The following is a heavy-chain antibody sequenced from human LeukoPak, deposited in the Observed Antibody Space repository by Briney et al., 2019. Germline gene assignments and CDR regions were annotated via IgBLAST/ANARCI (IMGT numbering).Heavy chain of an antibody. CDR1: GGSISSSSYY. CDR2: IYYSGST. J-gene: IGHJ3*02. V-gene: IGHV4-39*01. CDR3: ARHLYGSGSLLTRDGAFDI. Sequence: SETLSLTCTVSGGSISSSSYYWGWIRQPPGKGLEWIGSIYYSGSTYYNPSLKSRVTISVDTSKNQFSLKLSSVTAADTAVYYCARHLYGSGSLLTRDGAFDIWGQGTMVTVSS. D-gene: IGHD3-10*01.